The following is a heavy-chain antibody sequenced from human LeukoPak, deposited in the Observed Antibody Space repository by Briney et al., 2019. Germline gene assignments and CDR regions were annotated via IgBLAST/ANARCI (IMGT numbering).Heavy chain of an antibody. CDR3: ARDGFLGPVTAYLDY. CDR1: GFTFSSYA. V-gene: IGHV3-23*01. CDR2: ISGSGGST. Sequence: GGSLRLSCAASGFTFSSYAMSWVRQAPGKGLEWVSAISGSGGSTYYADSVKGRFTISRDNARNTLYLQMNSLRAEDTAVYYCARDGFLGPVTAYLDYWGQGTPVTVFS. J-gene: IGHJ4*02. D-gene: IGHD2-21*02.